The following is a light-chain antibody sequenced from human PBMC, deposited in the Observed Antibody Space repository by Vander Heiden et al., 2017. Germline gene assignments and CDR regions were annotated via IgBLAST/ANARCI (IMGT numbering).Light chain of an antibody. CDR3: NSRDSSGNHDV. CDR1: SLRSYY. CDR2: GKN. Sequence: SSELTQAPAVSVALGQTVRITCQGDSLRSYYASWYQQKPGQAPLLVIYGKNNRPSGIPDRCSGSSSGNTASLTITGAQAEDEADYYCNSRDSSGNHDVFGTGTKVTVL. J-gene: IGLJ1*01. V-gene: IGLV3-19*01.